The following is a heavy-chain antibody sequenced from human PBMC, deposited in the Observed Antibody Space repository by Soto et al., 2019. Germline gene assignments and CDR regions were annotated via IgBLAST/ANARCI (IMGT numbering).Heavy chain of an antibody. V-gene: IGHV3-23*01. D-gene: IGHD1-26*01. CDR2: ISGTGGST. Sequence: GGSLRLSCAASGFTFTSYAMSWVRQAPGKGLEWVSTISGTGGSTYYADSVKGRFTISRDNSKNTLYLQMNSLRTDDTAVYFCANDQYSGSTGKPAYWSQGSLVTVSS. CDR3: ANDQYSGSTGKPAY. J-gene: IGHJ4*02. CDR1: GFTFTSYA.